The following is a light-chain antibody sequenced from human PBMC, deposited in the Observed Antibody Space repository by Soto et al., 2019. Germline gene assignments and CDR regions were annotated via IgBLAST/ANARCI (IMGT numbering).Light chain of an antibody. Sequence: QSVLTQPASVSGSPGQSITISCTGASSDVGDSDYVSWYQQHPGKAPKLIIFEVSHRPSGVSDRFSGSKSGNTASLTISGLQAEDEADYYCNSYTGSTTLDVFGSGTKLTV. V-gene: IGLV2-14*01. CDR2: EVS. J-gene: IGLJ1*01. CDR3: NSYTGSTTLDV. CDR1: SSDVGDSDY.